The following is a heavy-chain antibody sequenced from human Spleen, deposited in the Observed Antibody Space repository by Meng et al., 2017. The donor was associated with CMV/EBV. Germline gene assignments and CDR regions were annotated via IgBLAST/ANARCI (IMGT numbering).Heavy chain of an antibody. V-gene: IGHV3-7*03. CDR1: GFTVSSTY. CDR2: IKEDGSEK. Sequence: GESLKISCAASGFTVSSTYMSWVRQAPGKGLEWVANIKEDGSEKYYVDSVKGRFTISRDNFKNTLYLQMNSLRAEDTAVYYCAELLGANYWGQGTLVTVSS. J-gene: IGHJ4*02. D-gene: IGHD3-10*01. CDR3: AELLGANY.